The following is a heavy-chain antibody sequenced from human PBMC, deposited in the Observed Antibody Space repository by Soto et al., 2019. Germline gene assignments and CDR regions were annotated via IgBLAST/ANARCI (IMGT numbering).Heavy chain of an antibody. Sequence: PSETLSLTCAVSGYSISSSNWWGWIRQPPGKGLEWIGYIYHSGSTYYNPSLKSRVTISVDRSKNQFSLKLSSVTAADTAVYYCARGAASIAAPYYFDYWGQGTLVTVSS. CDR2: IYHSGST. CDR1: GYSISSSNW. J-gene: IGHJ4*02. CDR3: ARGAASIAAPYYFDY. V-gene: IGHV4-28*03. D-gene: IGHD6-6*01.